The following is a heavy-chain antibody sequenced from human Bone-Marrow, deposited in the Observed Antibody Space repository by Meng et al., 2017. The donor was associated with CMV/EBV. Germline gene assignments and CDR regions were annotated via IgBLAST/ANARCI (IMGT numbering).Heavy chain of an antibody. CDR1: GFTFSSYA. CDR3: AKDRRRITILGVVNNWFDP. J-gene: IGHJ5*02. V-gene: IGHV3-23*01. D-gene: IGHD3-3*01. Sequence: GESLKISCAASGFTFSSYAMSWVRQAPGKGLEWVSAISGSGGSTYYADSVKGRFTISRDNSKNTLYLQMNSLRAEDTAVYYCAKDRRRITILGVVNNWFDPWGQGTLVTVSS. CDR2: ISGSGGST.